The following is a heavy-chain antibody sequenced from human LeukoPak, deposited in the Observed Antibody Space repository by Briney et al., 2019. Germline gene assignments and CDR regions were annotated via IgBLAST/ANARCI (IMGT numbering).Heavy chain of an antibody. J-gene: IGHJ3*02. D-gene: IGHD3-22*01. CDR3: ARDGSGYYYGGLHAFDI. CDR1: GGSISSSDW. Sequence: PSGTLSLTCPVSGGSISSSDWWSWARQPPGKGLEWIGEIYHSGSTNYNPSLKSRVTTSVDTSKNQFSLKLSSVTAADTAVYYCARDGSGYYYGGLHAFDIWGQGTMVTVSS. V-gene: IGHV4-4*02. CDR2: IYHSGST.